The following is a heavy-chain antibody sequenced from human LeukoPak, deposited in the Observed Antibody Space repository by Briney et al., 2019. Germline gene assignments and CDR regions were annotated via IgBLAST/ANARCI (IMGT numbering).Heavy chain of an antibody. CDR2: IYYSGST. J-gene: IGHJ3*02. CDR1: GGSISSYY. D-gene: IGHD5-18*01. Sequence: SETLSLTCTVSGGSISSYYWSWIRQPPGKGLEWIGYIYYSGSTNYNPSLKSRVTISVDTSKNQFSLKLSSVTGADTAVYYCARLALWSPLDAFDIWGQGTMVTVSS. CDR3: ARLALWSPLDAFDI. V-gene: IGHV4-59*01.